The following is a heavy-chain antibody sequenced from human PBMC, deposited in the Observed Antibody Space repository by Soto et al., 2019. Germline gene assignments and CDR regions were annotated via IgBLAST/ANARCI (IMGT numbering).Heavy chain of an antibody. CDR2: VYWDDDK. V-gene: IGHV2-5*02. Sequence: QITLKEPGPTMVKPTQTLTLTCTLSGVSLTTSGVGVGWIRQAPGKALEWLALVYWDDDKRYNPSLKTRHTITNVTSKKQVVLTRTNMDPVDSATYFCAHSSSCLSTAFDSWGQGTLVTVSS. CDR1: GVSLTTSGVG. J-gene: IGHJ4*02. D-gene: IGHD6-6*01. CDR3: AHSSSCLSTAFDS.